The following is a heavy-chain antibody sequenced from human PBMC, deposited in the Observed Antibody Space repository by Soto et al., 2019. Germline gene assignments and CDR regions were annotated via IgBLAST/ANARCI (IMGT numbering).Heavy chain of an antibody. CDR3: ARGDDYGDYVTAGFDP. V-gene: IGHV4-30-2*01. CDR2: IYHSGST. CDR1: GGSISSGGYS. D-gene: IGHD4-17*01. Sequence: TLSLTCAVSGGSISSGGYSWSWIRQPPGKGLEWIGYIYHSGSTYYNPSLKSRVTISVDRSKNQFSLKLSSVTAADTAVYYCARGDDYGDYVTAGFDPWGQGTLVTVSS. J-gene: IGHJ5*02.